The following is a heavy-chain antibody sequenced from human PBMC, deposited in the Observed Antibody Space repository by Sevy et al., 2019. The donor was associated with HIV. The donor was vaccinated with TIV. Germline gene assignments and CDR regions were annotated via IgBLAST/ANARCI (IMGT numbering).Heavy chain of an antibody. CDR1: GASISSSGYY. V-gene: IGHV4-39*01. CDR2: IRYTGST. D-gene: IGHD6-19*01. Sequence: LLQLRETLSLTCTVSGASISSSGYYWGWIRQPPGKGLEWIASIRYTGSTYYNPSLRSRVTISADASKNQFSLRLNSVTAADTAVYYCAGPTLTYSSGWSYYDHWGQGTVVTVSS. J-gene: IGHJ4*02. CDR3: AGPTLTYSSGWSYYDH.